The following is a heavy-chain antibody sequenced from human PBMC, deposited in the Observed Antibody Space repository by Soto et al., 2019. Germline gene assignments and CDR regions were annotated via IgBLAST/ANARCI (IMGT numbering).Heavy chain of an antibody. CDR1: GGSISSYY. CDR2: INYSGST. Sequence: SETLSLTCTVSGGSISSYYWSWIRQPPGKGLEWIGYINYSGSTNYNPSLKSRVTVSVDTSKNQFSLKLSSVTAADTAVYYCARIHELRLNWKDVDWFDPWGQGTLVTVSS. CDR3: ARIHELRLNWKDVDWFDP. V-gene: IGHV4-59*01. J-gene: IGHJ5*02. D-gene: IGHD1-20*01.